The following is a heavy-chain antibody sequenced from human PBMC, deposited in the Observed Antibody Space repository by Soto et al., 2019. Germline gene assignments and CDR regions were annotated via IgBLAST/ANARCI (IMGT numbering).Heavy chain of an antibody. J-gene: IGHJ6*02. D-gene: IGHD5-18*01. CDR1: GGSVSSGSYY. V-gene: IGHV4-61*01. CDR3: ARPLYSYGPMDV. Sequence: SETLSLTCTVSGGSVSSGSYYWSWIRQPPGKGLEWIGYIYCSGSTNYNPSLKSRVTISVDTSKNQFSLKLSSVTAADTAVYYCARPLYSYGPMDVWGQGTTVTVSS. CDR2: IYCSGST.